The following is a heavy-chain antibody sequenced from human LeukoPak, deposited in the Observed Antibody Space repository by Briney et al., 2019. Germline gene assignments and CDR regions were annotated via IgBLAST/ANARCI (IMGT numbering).Heavy chain of an antibody. CDR3: ARDWSYGHPGDNWFDP. Sequence: ASLKVSCKASGYTFTSYGISWVRQAPGQGLEWMGWISAYNGNTNYAQKLQGRVTMTTDTSTSTAYMELRSLRSDDTAVYYCARDWSYGHPGDNWFDPWGQGTLVTVSS. J-gene: IGHJ5*02. D-gene: IGHD5-18*01. V-gene: IGHV1-18*01. CDR1: GYTFTSYG. CDR2: ISAYNGNT.